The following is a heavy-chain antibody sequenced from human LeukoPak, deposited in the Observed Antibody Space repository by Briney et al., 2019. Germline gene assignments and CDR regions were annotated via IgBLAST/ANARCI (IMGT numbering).Heavy chain of an antibody. CDR3: ARLRYSSSWSPPMGHEFDY. Sequence: GESLKISCKGSGYSFTSYWIGWVRQMPGKGLEWMGIIYPGDSDTRYSPSFQGQVTISADKSISTAYLQWSSLKASDTAMYYCARLRYSSSWSPPMGHEFDYWGQGTLVTVSS. CDR2: IYPGDSDT. V-gene: IGHV5-51*01. J-gene: IGHJ4*02. D-gene: IGHD6-13*01. CDR1: GYSFTSYW.